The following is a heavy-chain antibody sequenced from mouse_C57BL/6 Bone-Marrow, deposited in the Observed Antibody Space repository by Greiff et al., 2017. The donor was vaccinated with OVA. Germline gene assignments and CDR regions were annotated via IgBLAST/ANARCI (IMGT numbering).Heavy chain of an antibody. V-gene: IGHV1-54*01. Sequence: QVQLKESGAELVRPGTSVKVSCKASGYAFTNYLIEWVKQRPGQGLEWIGVINPGSGGTNYNEKFKGKATLTADKSSSTAYMQLSSLTSEDSAVYFCARSYGSSSFAYWGQGTLVTVSA. CDR2: INPGSGGT. CDR3: ARSYGSSSFAY. J-gene: IGHJ3*01. CDR1: GYAFTNYL. D-gene: IGHD1-1*01.